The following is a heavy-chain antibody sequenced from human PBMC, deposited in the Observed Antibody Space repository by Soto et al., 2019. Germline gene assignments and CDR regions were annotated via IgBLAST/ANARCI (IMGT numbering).Heavy chain of an antibody. CDR2: IYYSGST. CDR1: GGSISSYY. J-gene: IGHJ4*02. Sequence: SETLSLTCTVSGGSISSYYWSWIRQPPGKGLEWMGYIYYSGSTNYNPSLKSRVTISLDTSKNQFSLKLSSVTAADTAVYFFARLQGYGRGDSCGIDNWGQGTLVPVSS. V-gene: IGHV4-59*08. D-gene: IGHD2-15*01. CDR3: ARLQGYGRGDSCGIDN.